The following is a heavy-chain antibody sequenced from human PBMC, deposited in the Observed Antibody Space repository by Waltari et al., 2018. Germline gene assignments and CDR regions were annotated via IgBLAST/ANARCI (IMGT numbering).Heavy chain of an antibody. V-gene: IGHV4-4*07. CDR3: ARAGSGWPYAFDI. CDR2: VYSSGTT. Sequence: QVQLQESGPGLVKPSETLSLTCDVSNGAISSYYWSWIRQPAGKGLEWVGRVYSSGTTNYNPSLTSRVTMSVDASKNHFSLRLSSVTAADTAVYYCARAGSGWPYAFDIWGQGTMVTVSS. CDR1: NGAISSYY. D-gene: IGHD6-19*01. J-gene: IGHJ3*02.